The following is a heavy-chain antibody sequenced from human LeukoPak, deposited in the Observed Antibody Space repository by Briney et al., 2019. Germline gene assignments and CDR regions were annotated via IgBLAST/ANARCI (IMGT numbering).Heavy chain of an antibody. D-gene: IGHD3-10*01. CDR3: AGATATGTGRAFHY. CDR2: VRHSGST. V-gene: IGHV4-34*01. Sequence: SETLSLTCAVYGESITAYYWTWIRQPPGNRLEWVGEVRHSGSTNYNPSLKSRVTMSVDMSKNQFSLKLNSVTAADTAVYYCAGATATGTGRAFHYWAQGNLVPVS. CDR1: GESITAYY. J-gene: IGHJ4*02.